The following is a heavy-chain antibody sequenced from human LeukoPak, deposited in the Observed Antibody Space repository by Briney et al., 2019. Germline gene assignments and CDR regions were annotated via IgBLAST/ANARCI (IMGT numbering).Heavy chain of an antibody. Sequence: GASVTVSCKASGGTFSSYAISWVRQAPGQGLEWMGRIIPILGIANYGQTFQGRVTITADKSTSTAYMELSSLRSEDTAVYYCAKSETAPVADIWGQSTMVPLFS. CDR2: IIPILGIA. CDR3: AKSETAPVADI. D-gene: IGHD6-19*01. J-gene: IGHJ6*01. CDR1: GGTFSSYA. V-gene: IGHV1-69*04.